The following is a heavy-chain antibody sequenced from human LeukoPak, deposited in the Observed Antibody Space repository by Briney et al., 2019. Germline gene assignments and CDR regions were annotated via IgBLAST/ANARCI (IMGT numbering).Heavy chain of an antibody. J-gene: IGHJ4*02. Sequence: SETLSLTCTISGYSIGSGYYWGWIRQPPGKGLEWIGSIYHSGSTYYNPPLKSRVTISLDTSENQFSLKLSSVTAADTAVYYCARDLYSSGWGYFDYWGQGTLVTVSS. CDR1: GYSIGSGYY. CDR2: IYHSGST. V-gene: IGHV4-38-2*02. CDR3: ARDLYSSGWGYFDY. D-gene: IGHD6-19*01.